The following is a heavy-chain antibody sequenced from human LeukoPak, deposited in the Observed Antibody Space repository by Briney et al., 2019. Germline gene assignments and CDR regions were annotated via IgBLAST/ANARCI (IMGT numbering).Heavy chain of an antibody. CDR3: ARGHLGYGSGSCYTEQYYFDY. D-gene: IGHD3-10*01. V-gene: IGHV4-34*01. CDR2: INHSGST. CDR1: GGSFSGYY. Sequence: SETLSLTCTVYGGSFSGYYWSWIRQPPGKGLEWIGEINHSGSTNYNPSLKSRVTISVDTSKNQFSLKLSSVTAADTAVYYCARGHLGYGSGSCYTEQYYFDYWGQGTLVTVSS. J-gene: IGHJ4*02.